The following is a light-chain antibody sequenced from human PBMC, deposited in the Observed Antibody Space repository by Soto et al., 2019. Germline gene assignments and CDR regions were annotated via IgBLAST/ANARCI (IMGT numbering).Light chain of an antibody. J-gene: IGKJ4*01. CDR2: WAS. Sequence: DIVMTQSPDSLAVSLGERATINCKSSQSVLYSSKNKNCLAWYQQKPGQPPKLLIYWASTRESGVPDRFSGSGSGTDFTLTISSLQAEDVAVYYCQQYHTTPLTFGGGTKVDIK. CDR1: QSVLYSSKNKNC. V-gene: IGKV4-1*01. CDR3: QQYHTTPLT.